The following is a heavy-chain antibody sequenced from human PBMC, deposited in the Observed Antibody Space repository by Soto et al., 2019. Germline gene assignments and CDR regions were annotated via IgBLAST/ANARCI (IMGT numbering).Heavy chain of an antibody. CDR3: AKDMTYSYGSFEY. Sequence: PGGSLRLSCAASGFTFDDYAMHCLRQAPGRGLEWVSGNSWNSGRIGYADSVKGRFTISIDNAKNSLYLQMNSLRAEDTALYYCAKDMTYSYGSFEYWGQGTMVTVSS. J-gene: IGHJ4*02. D-gene: IGHD5-18*01. V-gene: IGHV3-9*01. CDR1: GFTFDDYA. CDR2: NSWNSGRI.